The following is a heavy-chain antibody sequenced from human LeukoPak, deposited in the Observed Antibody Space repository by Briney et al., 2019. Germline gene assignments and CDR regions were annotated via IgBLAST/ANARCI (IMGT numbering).Heavy chain of an antibody. V-gene: IGHV3-33*01. D-gene: IGHD1-26*01. CDR3: ARSGFGFQYYYYGMDV. CDR2: IWYDGSNK. J-gene: IGHJ6*02. Sequence: PGRSLRLSCAASGFTFSSYGMHWVRQAPGKGLEWVAVIWYDGSNKYYADSVRGRFTISRDNSKNTLYLQMNSLKAEDTAVYYCARSGFGFQYYYYGMDVWGQGTTVTVSS. CDR1: GFTFSSYG.